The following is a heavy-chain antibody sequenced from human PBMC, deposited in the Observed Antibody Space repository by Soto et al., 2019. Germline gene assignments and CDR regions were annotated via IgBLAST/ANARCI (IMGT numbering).Heavy chain of an antibody. V-gene: IGHV4-30-4*01. CDR3: ARRIMYYYDSSGYYYEGSGLNWFDP. Sequence: QVQLQESGPGLVKPSQTLSLTCTVSGGSISSGDYYWSWIRQPPGKGLEWIGYIYYSGSTYYNPSLKSRVTISVDTSKNQFSLKLSSVTAADTAVYYCARRIMYYYDSSGYYYEGSGLNWFDPWGQGTLVTVSS. CDR2: IYYSGST. CDR1: GGSISSGDYY. J-gene: IGHJ5*02. D-gene: IGHD3-22*01.